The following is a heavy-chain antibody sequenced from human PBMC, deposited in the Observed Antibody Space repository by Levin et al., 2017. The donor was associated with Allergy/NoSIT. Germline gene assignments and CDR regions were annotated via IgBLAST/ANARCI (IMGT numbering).Heavy chain of an antibody. D-gene: IGHD3-10*01. V-gene: IGHV3-15*01. Sequence: GGSLRLSCAASGFTLSNAWMSWVRQAPGKGLEWIGRIKSKTDGGTTDHAAPVKGRFTISRDDSKDTLYLQMNSLKTEDTAVYYCATDGWRLGDKYYWGQGTLVTVSS. CDR3: ATDGWRLGDKYY. J-gene: IGHJ4*02. CDR1: GFTLSNAW. CDR2: IKSKTDGGTT.